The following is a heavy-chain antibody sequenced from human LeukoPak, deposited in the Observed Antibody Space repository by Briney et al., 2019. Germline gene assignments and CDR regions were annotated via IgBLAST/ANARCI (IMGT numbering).Heavy chain of an antibody. CDR2: IYTSGST. CDR1: GGSISSYY. D-gene: IGHD3-10*01. J-gene: IGHJ4*02. Sequence: SGTLSLTCTVSGGSISSYYWSWIRQPAGKGLEWIGRIYTSGSTNYNPSLKSRVTMSVDTSKNQFSLKLSSVTAADTAVYYCARGKRITMVRGVDLFDYWGQGTLVTVSS. V-gene: IGHV4-4*07. CDR3: ARGKRITMVRGVDLFDY.